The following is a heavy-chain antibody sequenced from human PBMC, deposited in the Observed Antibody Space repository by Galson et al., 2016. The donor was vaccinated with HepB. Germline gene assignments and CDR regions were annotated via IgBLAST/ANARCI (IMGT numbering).Heavy chain of an antibody. Sequence: SVKVSCKASGYTFSSYDINWVRQATGQGLEWMGWMNPTDGTTGFAQKFQGRVTMTRNTSINTAYMELSSLRPEDTAVYFCARGFNYYCDSSGYDHWGQGTLVTVST. D-gene: IGHD3-22*01. CDR1: GYTFSSYD. V-gene: IGHV1-8*01. J-gene: IGHJ4*02. CDR3: ARGFNYYCDSSGYDH. CDR2: MNPTDGTT.